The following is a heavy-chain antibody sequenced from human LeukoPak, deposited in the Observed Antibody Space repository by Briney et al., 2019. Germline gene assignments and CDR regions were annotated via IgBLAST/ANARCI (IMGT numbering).Heavy chain of an antibody. CDR1: GYSFTSYW. J-gene: IGHJ4*02. CDR3: ARRTDYGDYCFDY. V-gene: IGHV5-51*01. CDR2: IYPGDSDT. Sequence: GESLKISCKGSGYSFTSYWIAWVRQMPGKGLEWMVIIYPGDSDTRYSPSFQGQVTISADKSISTAYLQWSSLKASDTAMYYCARRTDYGDYCFDYWGQGTLVTVSS. D-gene: IGHD4-17*01.